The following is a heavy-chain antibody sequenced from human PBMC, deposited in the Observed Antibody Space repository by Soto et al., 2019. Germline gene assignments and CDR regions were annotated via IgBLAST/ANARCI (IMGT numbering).Heavy chain of an antibody. D-gene: IGHD3-22*01. V-gene: IGHV3-7*03. CDR2: IKQDGSEK. CDR1: GFTFTNYW. J-gene: IGHJ3*01. Sequence: GGSLRLSCAASGFTFTNYWMNWVRQAPGKGLEWVANIKQDGSEKYYVDSVKGRFTISRDNAKNSVYLQMNSLRVEDTALYYCAILVAPWGEGTMVTFS. CDR3: AILVAP.